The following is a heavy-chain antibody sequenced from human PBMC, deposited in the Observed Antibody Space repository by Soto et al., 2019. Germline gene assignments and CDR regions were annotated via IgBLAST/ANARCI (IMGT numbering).Heavy chain of an antibody. V-gene: IGHV3-43*01. Sequence: EVQLVESGGVVVQPGESLRLSCAASGFTCDDYSMHWVRQAPGKGLEWVSLISWDGRSTYYADSVKGRFTVSRDNSKNSLYLQMNSLTTEDTAFYYCGKDGAITDYTYLDYWGQGALVTVSS. CDR1: GFTCDDYS. D-gene: IGHD1-26*01. CDR2: ISWDGRST. CDR3: GKDGAITDYTYLDY. J-gene: IGHJ4*02.